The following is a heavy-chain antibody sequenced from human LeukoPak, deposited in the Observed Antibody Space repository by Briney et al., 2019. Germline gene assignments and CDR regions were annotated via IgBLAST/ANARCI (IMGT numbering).Heavy chain of an antibody. CDR3: VAAGPDYYFSYGMDV. D-gene: IGHD6-13*01. CDR1: GYTFTTYA. V-gene: IGHV1-3*01. CDR2: INGGNGKT. J-gene: IGHJ6*02. Sequence: ASVKVSCKASGYTFTTYAIYWVRQAPGQRLEWMGWINGGNGKTKYSQKFQGRVTITRDTSASTAYMELSSLRSEDTAVYYCVAAGPDYYFSYGMDVWGQGTTVTVSS.